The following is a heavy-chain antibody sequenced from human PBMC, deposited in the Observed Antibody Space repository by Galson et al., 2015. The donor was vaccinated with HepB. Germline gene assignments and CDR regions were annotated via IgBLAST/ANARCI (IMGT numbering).Heavy chain of an antibody. Sequence: SLRLSCAASGFTFSSYGMHWVRQAPGKGLEWVAVISYDGNNKYYGDSVKGRFTISRDNSKNTLYLQMNSLRAEDTAVYYCANASYDYGDHHLAFDFWGQGTLVTVSS. V-gene: IGHV3-30*18. J-gene: IGHJ4*02. CDR3: ANASYDYGDHHLAFDF. D-gene: IGHD4-17*01. CDR1: GFTFSSYG. CDR2: ISYDGNNK.